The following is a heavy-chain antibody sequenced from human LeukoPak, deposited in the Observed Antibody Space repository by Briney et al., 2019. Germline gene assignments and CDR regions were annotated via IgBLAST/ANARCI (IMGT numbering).Heavy chain of an antibody. V-gene: IGHV1-2*02. CDR2: INPNSGRT. Sequence: ASVKVSCEASGYTFTGYYMHWVRQAPGQGLEWMGWINPNSGRTNYAQKFQGRVTMTTDTSTSTAYMDLTSLKSDDTAVYYCARGGAHLDCWGQGTLVTVSS. CDR1: GYTFTGYY. J-gene: IGHJ4*02. CDR3: ARGGAHLDC.